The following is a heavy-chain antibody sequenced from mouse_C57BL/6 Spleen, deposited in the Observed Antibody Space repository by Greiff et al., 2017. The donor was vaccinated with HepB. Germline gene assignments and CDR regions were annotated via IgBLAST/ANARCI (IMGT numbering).Heavy chain of an antibody. J-gene: IGHJ4*01. Sequence: VQLQQPGAELVKPGASVKLSCKASGYTFTSYWMQWVKQRPGQGLEWIGEIDPSDSYTNYNQKFKGKATLTVDTSSSTAYMQLSSLTSEDSAVYYCARFITTVVAPNYAMDYWGQGTSVTVSS. CDR3: ARFITTVVAPNYAMDY. V-gene: IGHV1-50*01. CDR2: IDPSDSYT. D-gene: IGHD1-1*01. CDR1: GYTFTSYW.